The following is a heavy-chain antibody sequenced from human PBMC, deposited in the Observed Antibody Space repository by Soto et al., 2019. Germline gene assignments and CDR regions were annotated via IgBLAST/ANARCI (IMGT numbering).Heavy chain of an antibody. CDR1: GFTFSSDA. V-gene: IGHV3-23*01. CDR3: SKDKEWGCGGSCHFDY. Sequence: EVQLLESGGGLVQPGGSLRLSCEASGFTFSSDAMSWVRQAPGKGLEWLSAISGSGGSTYYADSVKGRFTISRDNSKNTLYLQMNSLRAEDTAVYYGSKDKEWGCGGSCHFDYCCQGTLVTVSS. J-gene: IGHJ4*02. D-gene: IGHD2-15*01. CDR2: ISGSGGST.